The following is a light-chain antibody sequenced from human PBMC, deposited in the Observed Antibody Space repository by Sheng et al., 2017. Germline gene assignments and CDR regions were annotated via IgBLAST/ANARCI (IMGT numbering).Light chain of an antibody. Sequence: QSVLTQPPSASGTPGQRVTISCSGSASNIGSNTVTWYQQLPGAAPRLLIYNNDKRPSGVPDRFSGSKSGTSASLAISGLQSEDEADFYCAAWDDTLTGPVFGGGTKLTVL. J-gene: IGLJ3*02. V-gene: IGLV1-44*01. CDR1: ASNIGSNT. CDR2: NND. CDR3: AAWDDTLTGPV.